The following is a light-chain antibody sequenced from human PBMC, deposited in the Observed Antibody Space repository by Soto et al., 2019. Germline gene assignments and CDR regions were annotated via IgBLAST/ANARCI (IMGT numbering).Light chain of an antibody. V-gene: IGLV2-14*01. CDR1: SSDVGAYNY. J-gene: IGLJ1*01. CDR3: SSYTSSSTYV. Sequence: QSALTQPASVSGSPGQSITISCTGTSSDVGAYNYVSWYQQHPGKAPKLMIYDVSNRPSGVSNRFSGSKSGNTASLTISGLQAEDEADYSCSSYTSSSTYVFGTGTKLTVL. CDR2: DVS.